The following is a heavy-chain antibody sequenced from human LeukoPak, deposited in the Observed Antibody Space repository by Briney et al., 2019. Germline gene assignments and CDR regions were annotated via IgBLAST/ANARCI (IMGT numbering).Heavy chain of an antibody. J-gene: IGHJ5*02. CDR2: IKSKSVGETT. CDR3: TTHSGNDLRS. D-gene: IGHD5-12*01. V-gene: IGHV3-15*01. CDR1: GFTFSSYA. Sequence: PGGSLRLSCAASGFTFSSYAMSWVRQAPGKGLEWVGRIKSKSVGETTDYAAPVKGRFTISRDDSENTLYLQMNSLKTEDTAVYYCTTHSGNDLRSWGQGTLVTVSS.